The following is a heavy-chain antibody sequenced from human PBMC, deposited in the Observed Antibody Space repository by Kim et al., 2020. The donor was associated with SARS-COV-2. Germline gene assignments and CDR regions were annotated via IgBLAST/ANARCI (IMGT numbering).Heavy chain of an antibody. CDR3: ARMFYDSAGPYYELDY. J-gene: IGHJ4*02. Sequence: SEIRYNPSFEGHVNISADKSIRTAYLQWSSLKASDTAIYYCARMFYDSAGPYYELDYWGQGTLVTVSS. V-gene: IGHV5-51*01. CDR2: SEI. D-gene: IGHD3-22*01.